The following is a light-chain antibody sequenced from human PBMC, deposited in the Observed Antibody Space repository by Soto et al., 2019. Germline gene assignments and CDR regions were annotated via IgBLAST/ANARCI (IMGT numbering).Light chain of an antibody. V-gene: IGKV1-12*01. Sequence: DIQMTQSPSSVSASVGDGVTISCRASQSIASWLAWYQQRPGKATRLLIYAASRLQRGVPSRVSGSESGTDVTLTISNLQPEDFATYYCLQSNSFPLTFGGGTKVDIK. CDR1: QSIASW. CDR2: AAS. CDR3: LQSNSFPLT. J-gene: IGKJ4*01.